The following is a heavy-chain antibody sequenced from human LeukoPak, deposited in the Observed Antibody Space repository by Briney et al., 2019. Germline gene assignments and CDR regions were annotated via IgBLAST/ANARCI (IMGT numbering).Heavy chain of an antibody. V-gene: IGHV3-73*01. D-gene: IGHD1-26*01. Sequence: QPGGSLRLSCAVSGFTFSGSAMHWVRQASGKGLGWVGRIRSKANSYATAYAASVKGRFTISRDDSKNTAYPQMNSLKTEDTAVYYCTVEWELRGHDAFDIWGQGTMVTVSS. CDR2: IRSKANSYAT. CDR3: TVEWELRGHDAFDI. J-gene: IGHJ3*02. CDR1: GFTFSGSA.